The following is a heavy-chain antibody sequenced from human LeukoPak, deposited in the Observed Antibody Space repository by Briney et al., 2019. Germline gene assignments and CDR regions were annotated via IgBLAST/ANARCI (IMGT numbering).Heavy chain of an antibody. J-gene: IGHJ4*02. CDR1: GYTFTSYD. V-gene: IGHV1-8*01. CDR2: MNPNSGNT. Sequence: GASVKVSCKASGYTFTSYDINWVRQATGQGLEWMGWMNPNSGNTGYAQKFQGRVTMTRNTSISTAYMELSSLRSEDTAVNYCARGDVLLWFGDKWGQGTLVTVSS. CDR3: ARGDVLLWFGDK. D-gene: IGHD3-10*01.